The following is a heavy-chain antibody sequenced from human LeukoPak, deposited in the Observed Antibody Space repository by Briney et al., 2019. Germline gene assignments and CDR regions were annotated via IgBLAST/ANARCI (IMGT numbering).Heavy chain of an antibody. D-gene: IGHD4-17*01. CDR2: LSYDGSDK. Sequence: GGSLRLSCAASGFTFRRFGMHWVRQAPGKGLEWVAVLSYDGSDKYYGGSVKGRFIISRDNSKNTLYLRMNSLRAEDTAIYFCAKSADEFGDYEEVGSLDYWGQGTLVTVSS. J-gene: IGHJ4*02. CDR3: AKSADEFGDYEEVGSLDY. V-gene: IGHV3-30*18. CDR1: GFTFRRFG.